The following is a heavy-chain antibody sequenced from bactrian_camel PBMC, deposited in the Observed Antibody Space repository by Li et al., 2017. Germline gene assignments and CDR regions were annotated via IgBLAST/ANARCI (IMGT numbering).Heavy chain of an antibody. CDR1: GFAADMYD. CDR3: TRETQWVGYHEMAEY. J-gene: IGHJ4*01. CDR2: INSSGGNR. D-gene: IGHD5*01. Sequence: QLVESGGAFVHPGGSLTLSCAASGFAADMYDMNWVRQAPGKALEWISDINSSGGNRNYADSVKGRFISSRDNSKNTVYLQLNGLKSEDTAMYYCTRETQWVGYHEMAEYWGQGTQVTVS. V-gene: IGHV3S40*01.